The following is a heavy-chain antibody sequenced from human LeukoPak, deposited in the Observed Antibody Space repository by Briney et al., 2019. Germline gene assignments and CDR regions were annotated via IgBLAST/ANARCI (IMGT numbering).Heavy chain of an antibody. D-gene: IGHD2-2*01. J-gene: IGHJ4*02. CDR3: AKDRRACSSSSCYYRFDY. CDR1: GFTFSSYA. CDR2: ISDSGGST. Sequence: PGGSLRLSCAASGFTFSSYAMSWVRQAPGKGLEWVSGISDSGGSTYYADSVKGRFTISRDNSKNTVYLQMNSLRAEDTAVYYCAKDRRACSSSSCYYRFDYWGQGTLVTVSS. V-gene: IGHV3-23*01.